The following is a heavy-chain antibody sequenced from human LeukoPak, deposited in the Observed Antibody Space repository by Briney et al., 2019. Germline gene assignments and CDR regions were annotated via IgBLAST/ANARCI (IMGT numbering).Heavy chain of an antibody. CDR2: IYYSGST. J-gene: IGHJ5*02. V-gene: IGHV4-31*03. CDR3: ASSHPGRYYYGSGPAFNWFDP. D-gene: IGHD3-10*01. CDR1: GGSISSGGYY. Sequence: PSETLSLACTVSGGSISSGGYYWSWIRQHPGKGLEWIGYIYYSGSTYYNPSLKSRVTISVDTSKNQFSLKLSSVTAADTAVYYCASSHPGRYYYGSGPAFNWFDPWGQGTLVTVSS.